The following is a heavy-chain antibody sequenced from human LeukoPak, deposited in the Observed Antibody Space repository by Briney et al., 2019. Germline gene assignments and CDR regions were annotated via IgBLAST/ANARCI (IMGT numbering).Heavy chain of an antibody. Sequence: SETLSLTCTVSGGLISNYYWSWIRQPPGKGLEWIGYIYTSGSTSYNPSLKSRVTISVDTSKNQFSLNLTSVTAADTAVYYRARCTSSRYANFDYWGQGTLVTVSS. J-gene: IGHJ4*02. CDR1: GGLISNYY. V-gene: IGHV4-4*09. D-gene: IGHD6-25*01. CDR2: IYTSGST. CDR3: ARCTSSRYANFDY.